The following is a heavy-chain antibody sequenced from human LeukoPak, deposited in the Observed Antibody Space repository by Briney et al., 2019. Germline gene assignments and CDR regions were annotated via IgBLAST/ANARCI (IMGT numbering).Heavy chain of an antibody. CDR2: IKQDGSEK. Sequence: GGSLRLSCAASGFTFSSYWMSWVRQAPGKGLEWVANIKQDGSEKYYVDSVKGRFTISRDNAKNSLYLQMNSLRAEDTAVYYCARVPEPASWLGVFDIWGQGTMVTVSS. CDR3: ARVPEPASWLGVFDI. D-gene: IGHD1-14*01. J-gene: IGHJ3*02. CDR1: GFTFSSYW. V-gene: IGHV3-7*04.